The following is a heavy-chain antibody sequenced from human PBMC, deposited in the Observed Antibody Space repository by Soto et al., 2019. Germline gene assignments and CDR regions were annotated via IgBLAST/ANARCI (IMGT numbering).Heavy chain of an antibody. D-gene: IGHD2-2*01. CDR2: IRNKPSRYST. CDR1: GFTFSNNY. J-gene: IGHJ4*02. V-gene: IGHV3-72*01. CDR3: ARAQSTSWSGTNFDY. Sequence: PGGSLRLSCTVSGFTFSNNYMDWVRQAPGKGLEWVGRIRNKPSRYSTEYAASVKGRFIISRDDSENLLFLQMNSLTTEDTAVYYCARAQSTSWSGTNFDYWGQGTLVTVSS.